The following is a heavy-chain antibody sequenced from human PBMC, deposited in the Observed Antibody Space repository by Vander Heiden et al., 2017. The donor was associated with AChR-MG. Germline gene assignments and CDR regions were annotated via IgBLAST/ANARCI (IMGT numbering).Heavy chain of an antibody. D-gene: IGHD6-19*01. V-gene: IGHV3-11*01. CDR3: VRDPGIGVAGNAFDI. CDR1: GLPFSDSY. J-gene: IGHJ3*02. CDR2: ISVSGTIV. Sequence: QVQLVESGGGTVKAGGPQRPSCSGHGLPFSDSYISWIRQSQGKGLEWVSYISVSGTIVYNPDSVKGRFTISRDNARNSLYLQMNSLRAEDTAVYYCVRDPGIGVAGNAFDIWGQGTMVRVSS.